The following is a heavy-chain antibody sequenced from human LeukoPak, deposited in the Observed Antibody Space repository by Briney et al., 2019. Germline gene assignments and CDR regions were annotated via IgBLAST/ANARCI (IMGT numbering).Heavy chain of an antibody. D-gene: IGHD3-10*01. CDR1: GGSISSYC. Sequence: SETLSLTCTVSGGSISSYCWSWIRQPPGKGLEWIGYIYYSGSTNYNPSLKSRVTISVDTSKNQFSLKVSSVTAADTAVYYCARRGGSGRSFDYWGQGTLVTVSS. V-gene: IGHV4-59*01. CDR2: IYYSGST. J-gene: IGHJ4*02. CDR3: ARRGGSGRSFDY.